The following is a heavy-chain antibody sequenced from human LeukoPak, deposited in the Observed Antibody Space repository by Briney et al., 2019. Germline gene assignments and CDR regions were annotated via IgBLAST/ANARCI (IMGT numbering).Heavy chain of an antibody. CDR2: IMPILGIA. V-gene: IGHV1-69*02. CDR3: ASTLSELPGQDY. Sequence: SVRVSCKASGGTFSSYTISWVRQAPGQGLEWMGRIMPILGIANYAQKFQGRVTITADKSTSTAYMELSSLRSEDTAVYYCASTLSELPGQDYWGQGTLVTVSS. CDR1: GGTFSSYT. D-gene: IGHD1-26*01. J-gene: IGHJ4*02.